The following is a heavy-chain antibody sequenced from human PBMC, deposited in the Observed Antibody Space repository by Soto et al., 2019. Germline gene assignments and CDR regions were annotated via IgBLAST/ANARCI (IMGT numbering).Heavy chain of an antibody. CDR3: AHRRSDCSGGSCYSSYYYGMDV. D-gene: IGHD2-15*01. CDR1: GFSLSTSGVG. V-gene: IGHV2-5*02. Sequence: QITLKESGPTLVKPTQTLTLTCPFSGFSLSTSGVGVGWIRQPPGKALKWLALIYWDDDKRYSPSLKSRLTITMDTFKNQVVLTMTNMDPVDTATYYCAHRRSDCSGGSCYSSYYYGMDVWGQGTTVTVSS. J-gene: IGHJ6*02. CDR2: IYWDDDK.